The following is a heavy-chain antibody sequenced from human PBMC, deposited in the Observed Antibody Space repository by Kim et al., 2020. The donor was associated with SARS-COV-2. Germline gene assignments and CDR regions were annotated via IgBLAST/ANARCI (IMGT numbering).Heavy chain of an antibody. V-gene: IGHV4-59*01. J-gene: IGHJ6*02. CDR1: GGSISSYY. CDR3: ARERGYCSGGSCYAPGMDV. Sequence: SETLSLTCTVSGGSISSYYWSWIRQPPGKGLEWIGYIYYSGSTNYNPSLKSRVTISVDTSKNQFSLKLSSVTAADTAVYYCARERGYCSGGSCYAPGMDVWGQGPTVTVSS. D-gene: IGHD2-15*01. CDR2: IYYSGST.